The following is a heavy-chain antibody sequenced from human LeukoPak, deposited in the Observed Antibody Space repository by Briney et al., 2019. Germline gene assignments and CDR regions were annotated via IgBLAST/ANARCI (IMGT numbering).Heavy chain of an antibody. V-gene: IGHV3-74*01. D-gene: IGHD3-10*01. CDR1: GFIFSSYW. CDR2: IKSDGSST. CDR3: AGHFASGRFHYYYMDV. J-gene: IGHJ6*03. Sequence: PGGSLRLSCEASGFIFSSYWMYWVRQAPGKGLAWVSCIKSDGSSTIYADFVKGRFTISRDNAKNTLYLQMNSLRVDDTAVYYCAGHFASGRFHYYYMDVWGKGTTVTVSS.